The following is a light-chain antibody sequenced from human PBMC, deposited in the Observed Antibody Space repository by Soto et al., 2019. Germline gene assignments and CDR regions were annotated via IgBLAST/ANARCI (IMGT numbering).Light chain of an antibody. CDR2: EVS. CDR3: SSYTSSSTYV. Sequence: QSAVTQPASVSGSPGQSITISCTGTSSDVGGYNYVSWYQQHPGKAPKLMIYEVSNRPSGVSNRFSGSKSGNTASLTISGLQPQDEADYYCSSYTSSSTYVFGTGTKLTVL. V-gene: IGLV2-14*01. J-gene: IGLJ1*01. CDR1: SSDVGGYNY.